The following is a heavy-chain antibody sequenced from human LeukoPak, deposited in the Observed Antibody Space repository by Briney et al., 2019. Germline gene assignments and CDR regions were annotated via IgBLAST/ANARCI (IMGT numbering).Heavy chain of an antibody. V-gene: IGHV4-59*01. D-gene: IGHD6-13*01. J-gene: IGHJ6*02. Sequence: SETLSLTCTVSGGSISSYYRSWIRQPPGKGLEWIGYIYYSGSTNYNPSLKSRVTISVDTSKNQFSLKLSSVTAADTAEYYCARDGGYSSSWPYYYYGMDVWGQGTTVTVSS. CDR3: ARDGGYSSSWPYYYYGMDV. CDR1: GGSISSYY. CDR2: IYYSGST.